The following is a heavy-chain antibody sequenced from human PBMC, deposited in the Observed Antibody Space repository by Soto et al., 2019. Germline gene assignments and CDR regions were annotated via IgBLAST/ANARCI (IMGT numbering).Heavy chain of an antibody. CDR1: GLIFSDYH. V-gene: IGHV3-72*01. Sequence: EVPLVESGGGLVQPGGSLRLSCAASGLIFSDYHMDWVRQAPGKGLEWVGRIRRKANSYTTEYAASVKGRFTISRDDSKNSLYLQMNSPKSEDTAVYYCAMLGGWSGGSSGMDVWGQGTTVTVSS. J-gene: IGHJ6*02. CDR3: AMLGGWSGGSSGMDV. D-gene: IGHD6-19*01. CDR2: IRRKANSYTT.